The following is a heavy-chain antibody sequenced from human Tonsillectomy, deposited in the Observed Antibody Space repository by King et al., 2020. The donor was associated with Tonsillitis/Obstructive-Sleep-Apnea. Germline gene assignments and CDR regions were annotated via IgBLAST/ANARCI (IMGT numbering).Heavy chain of an antibody. CDR2: IYYTGRT. Sequence: VQLQESGPGLVKPSETLSLTCTVSGGSISSYYWSWIRQPPGKGLEWIGYIYYTGRTQYNPSLKSRVTISIDTSKKQFSLRLNSVTAADTAVYYCARLEAAGTDICYFYYMDVWGKGTTVTVSS. J-gene: IGHJ6*03. V-gene: IGHV4-59*08. CDR3: ARLEAAGTDICYFYYMDV. CDR1: GGSISSYY. D-gene: IGHD6-13*01.